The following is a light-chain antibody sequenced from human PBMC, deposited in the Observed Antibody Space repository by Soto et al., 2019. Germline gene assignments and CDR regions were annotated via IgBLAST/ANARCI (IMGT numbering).Light chain of an antibody. CDR1: QSVSSY. CDR3: QQYNTWPPWT. J-gene: IGKJ1*01. V-gene: IGKV3-15*01. Sequence: EIVLTQSPATLSLSPGERATLSCRVSQSVSSYLAWYQQKPGQAPRLLIYGASTRATGIPARFSGSGSGTEFTLTISSLQSEDFAVYYCQQYNTWPPWTFGQGTKVDIK. CDR2: GAS.